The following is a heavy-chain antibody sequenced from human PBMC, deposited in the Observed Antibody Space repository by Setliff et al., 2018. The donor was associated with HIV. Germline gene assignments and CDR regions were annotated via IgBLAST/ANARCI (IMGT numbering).Heavy chain of an antibody. D-gene: IGHD6-6*01. CDR3: ARGLDSWSSHVFDM. CDR2: IYNRGST. CDR1: GGSITRTPYY. V-gene: IGHV4-39*07. J-gene: IGHJ3*02. Sequence: SETLSLTCTVSGGSITRTPYYWGWIRQPPGKGLEWIGSIYNRGSTYYNPSLKSRVTISVDTSKNQFSLKLSSVTAADTAVYYCARGLDSWSSHVFDMWGQGTMVTVSS.